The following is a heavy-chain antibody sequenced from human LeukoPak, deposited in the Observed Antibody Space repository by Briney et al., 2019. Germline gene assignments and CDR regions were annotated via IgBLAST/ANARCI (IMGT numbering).Heavy chain of an antibody. Sequence: GASVKVSCKASGYTFSSYDITWVRQTPGQGLDCMGWITPYNGNTDYVQKVQGRVTMTADTSTSTAYMELRSLISDDTAVYYCARLNSAANFLDYWGQGTLVTVSS. V-gene: IGHV1-18*01. CDR2: ITPYNGNT. D-gene: IGHD2-15*01. CDR1: GYTFSSYD. CDR3: ARLNSAANFLDY. J-gene: IGHJ4*02.